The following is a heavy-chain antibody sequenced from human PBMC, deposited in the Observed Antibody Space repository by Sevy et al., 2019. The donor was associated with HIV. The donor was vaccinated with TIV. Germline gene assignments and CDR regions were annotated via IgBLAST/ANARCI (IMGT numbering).Heavy chain of an antibody. Sequence: SETLSLTCAVYGGSFTAYYWTWIRQPPGKGLEWIGEINHSGSTNYNPSLKSRVTSSIDTSKNQFSLKLSSVTAADTAVYYCVRGTIAVALSFDYWGQGTLVTVSS. CDR2: INHSGST. CDR3: VRGTIAVALSFDY. J-gene: IGHJ4*02. D-gene: IGHD6-19*01. CDR1: GGSFTAYY. V-gene: IGHV4-34*01.